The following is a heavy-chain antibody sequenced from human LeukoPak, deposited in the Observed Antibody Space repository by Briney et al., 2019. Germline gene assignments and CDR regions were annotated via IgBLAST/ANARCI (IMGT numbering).Heavy chain of an antibody. Sequence: GGSLSLSCAASGFTFSDYHMSWIRQAPGKGLEWVSHISGIGITISYADSVKGRFTISRDNANNSLFLQMNSLRAEDTAVYYCARDSTNANWFDPWGPGALVTVSS. D-gene: IGHD2-8*01. CDR1: GFTFSDYH. J-gene: IGHJ5*02. CDR3: ARDSTNANWFDP. CDR2: ISGIGITI. V-gene: IGHV3-11*01.